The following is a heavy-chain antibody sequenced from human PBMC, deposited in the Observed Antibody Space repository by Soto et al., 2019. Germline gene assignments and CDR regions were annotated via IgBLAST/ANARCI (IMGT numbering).Heavy chain of an antibody. CDR2: IYSSGST. CDR3: ARGPQFKGGNNWFEP. Sequence: NPSETLSPTCTVSGGSISGFYWSWIRQTAGKELEWIGRIYSSGSTNYNPSFKSRVTVSVDTSKNEFSLNLSSMTAADTAVYCCARGPQFKGGNNWFEPWGQGTQVTVSS. D-gene: IGHD1-26*01. CDR1: GGSISGFY. J-gene: IGHJ5*02. V-gene: IGHV4-4*07.